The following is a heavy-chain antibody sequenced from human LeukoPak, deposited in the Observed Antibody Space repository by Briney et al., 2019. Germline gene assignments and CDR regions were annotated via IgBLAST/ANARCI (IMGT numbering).Heavy chain of an antibody. CDR2: IYSGGST. CDR1: GFTVSSNY. CDR3: ARDQLVGADYYFDY. D-gene: IGHD1-26*01. V-gene: IGHV3-66*02. Sequence: GGSLRLSCAASGFTVSSNYMSWVRQAPGKGLEWVSVIYSGGSTYYADSVKGRFTISGDNSKNTLYLQMNSLRAEDTAVYYCARDQLVGADYYFDYWGQGTLVTVSS. J-gene: IGHJ4*02.